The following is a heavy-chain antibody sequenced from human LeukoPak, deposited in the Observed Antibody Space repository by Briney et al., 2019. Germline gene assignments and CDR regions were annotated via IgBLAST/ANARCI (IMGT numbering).Heavy chain of an antibody. J-gene: IGHJ6*03. CDR1: QFTFSRFA. Sequence: GGSLRLSCEASQFTFSRFAMSWIRQAPGTGLEWVPTLSGSGTATYYADSVKGRFTTSRDNSKDTLYLQMDNLRADDTAVYYCAKHLGSHSFLFYYMDVWGTGTSVIVSS. CDR3: AKHLGSHSFLFYYMDV. CDR2: LSGSGTAT. V-gene: IGHV3-23*01. D-gene: IGHD2-21*01.